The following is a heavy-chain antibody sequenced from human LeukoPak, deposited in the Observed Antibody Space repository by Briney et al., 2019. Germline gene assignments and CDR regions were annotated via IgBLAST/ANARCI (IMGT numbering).Heavy chain of an antibody. D-gene: IGHD3-10*01. CDR2: ISTDGGST. Sequence: GGSLRLSCAASGFTFSSYAMHWVRQAPGKGLEYVSSISTDGGSTYYANSVKGRFTISRDNSKNTLYLQMGSLRAEDMAVYYCARGGAYGSGSYYNMNFWGQGTLVTVSS. J-gene: IGHJ4*02. CDR1: GFTFSSYA. CDR3: ARGGAYGSGSYYNMNF. V-gene: IGHV3-64*01.